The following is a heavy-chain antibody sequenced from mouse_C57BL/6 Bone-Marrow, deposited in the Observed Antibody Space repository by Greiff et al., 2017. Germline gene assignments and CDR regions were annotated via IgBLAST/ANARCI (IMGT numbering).Heavy chain of an antibody. J-gene: IGHJ1*03. Sequence: VKLMESGAELVRPGASVKLSCKASGYTFTDYYINWVKQRPGQGLEWIARIYPGSGNTYYNEKFKGKATLTAEKSSSTAYMQLSSLTSEDSAVYFCARWSNWDWYFDVWGTGTTVTVSS. CDR3: ARWSNWDWYFDV. D-gene: IGHD4-1*01. CDR1: GYTFTDYY. CDR2: IYPGSGNT. V-gene: IGHV1-76*01.